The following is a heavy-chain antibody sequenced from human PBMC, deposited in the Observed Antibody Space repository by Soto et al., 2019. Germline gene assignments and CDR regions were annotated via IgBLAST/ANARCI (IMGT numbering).Heavy chain of an antibody. V-gene: IGHV3-13*05. Sequence: XGSLGLSCAASGFTFSSYDMHGVRQATGTGLEWVSAIGTAGDPYYPGSVKGRFTISRENAKNSLYLQMNSLRAGDTAVYYCARARRHCSSTSRYRGSYYYGMDVWGQGTTVTVSS. CDR2: IGTAGDP. CDR3: ARARRHCSSTSRYRGSYYYGMDV. CDR1: GFTFSSYD. D-gene: IGHD2-2*01. J-gene: IGHJ6*02.